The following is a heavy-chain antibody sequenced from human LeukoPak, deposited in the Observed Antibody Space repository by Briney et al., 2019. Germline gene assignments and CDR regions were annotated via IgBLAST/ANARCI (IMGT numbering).Heavy chain of an antibody. CDR1: GYSFASYW. V-gene: IGHV5-51*01. CDR2: INPGDSDT. Sequence: GESLKISCKASGYSFASYWIGWVRQMPGKGLEWMGIINPGDSDTRYSPSSQGQVTISADKSITTAYLQWTSLTASDTAMYYCARLSLYRDAFDIWGQGTMVTVSS. J-gene: IGHJ3*02. D-gene: IGHD5/OR15-5a*01. CDR3: ARLSLYRDAFDI.